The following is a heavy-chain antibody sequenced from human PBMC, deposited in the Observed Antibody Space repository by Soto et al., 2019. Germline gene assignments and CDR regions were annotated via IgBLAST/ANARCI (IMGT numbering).Heavy chain of an antibody. V-gene: IGHV4-39*01. Sequence: SETLSLTCTVSGGSISSSSYYWGWIRQPPGKGLEWIGSIYYSGSTYYNPSLKSRVTISVDTSKNQFSLKLSSVTAADTAVYYCARRLYGDYVDWYFDLWGRGTLVTSPQ. CDR3: ARRLYGDYVDWYFDL. CDR2: IYYSGST. J-gene: IGHJ2*01. CDR1: GGSISSSSYY. D-gene: IGHD4-17*01.